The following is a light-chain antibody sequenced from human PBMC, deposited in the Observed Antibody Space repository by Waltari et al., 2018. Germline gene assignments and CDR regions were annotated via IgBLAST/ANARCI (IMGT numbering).Light chain of an antibody. J-gene: IGLJ2*01. Sequence: QSALSQPAYVSGTPGQSITISCTGASSDIGAYDFVSWYQQHPGKGPKLIIYDVTDRPSGVSNRFSGSKSGTTASLTISGLQSEDEASYYCSSYTSTSSLVVFGGGTKLTVL. CDR1: SSDIGAYDF. CDR3: SSYTSTSSLVV. CDR2: DVT. V-gene: IGLV2-14*03.